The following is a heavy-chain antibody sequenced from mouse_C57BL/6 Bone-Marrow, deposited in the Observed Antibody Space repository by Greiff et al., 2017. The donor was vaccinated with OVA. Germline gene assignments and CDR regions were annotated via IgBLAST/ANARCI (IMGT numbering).Heavy chain of an antibody. D-gene: IGHD6-5*01. CDR2: ISSGGSYT. J-gene: IGHJ4*01. Sequence: EVKVVESGGDLVKPGGSLKLSCAASGFTFSSYGMSWVRQTPDKRLEWVATISSGGSYTYYPDSVKGRFTISRDNDKKTLYLQLSSLKFDDTAMCYCARYSPYDYYAMDYWGQGSAGTVSS. V-gene: IGHV5-6*01. CDR1: GFTFSSYG. CDR3: ARYSPYDYYAMDY.